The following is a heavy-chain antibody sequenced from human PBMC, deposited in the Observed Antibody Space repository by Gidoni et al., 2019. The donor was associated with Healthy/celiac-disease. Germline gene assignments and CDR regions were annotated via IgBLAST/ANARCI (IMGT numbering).Heavy chain of an antibody. D-gene: IGHD1-1*01. CDR3: ARHGNPAAEYYYYGMDV. CDR2: IYPGDSDT. Sequence: EVQLVQTGAEVKKPGESLTISCKGSGYSCTSYWIGWVRQMPGKGLEWMGIIYPGDSDTRYSPSFQGQVTISADKSISTAYLQWSSLKASDTAMYYCARHGNPAAEYYYYGMDVWGQGTTVTVSS. CDR1: GYSCTSYW. J-gene: IGHJ6*02. V-gene: IGHV5-51*01.